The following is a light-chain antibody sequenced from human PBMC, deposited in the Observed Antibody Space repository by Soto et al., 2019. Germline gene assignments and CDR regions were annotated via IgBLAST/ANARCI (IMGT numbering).Light chain of an antibody. V-gene: IGKV1-39*01. CDR3: EQSYNTPLA. Sequence: DIEVTQSPSSLAASLGERVTITCRASQTIGTYVNWYRQKPGAAPELLIYDASTLQSCVPSRFRGGASGADFTLTISSLQLDDFPTYYCEQSYNTPLAFGQGTKVDI. CDR1: QTIGTY. CDR2: DAS. J-gene: IGKJ1*01.